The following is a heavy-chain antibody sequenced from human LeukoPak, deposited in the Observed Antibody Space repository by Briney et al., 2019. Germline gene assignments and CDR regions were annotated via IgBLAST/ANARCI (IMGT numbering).Heavy chain of an antibody. Sequence: GESLKISCQGSGYSFTSYWIGGVRQMPGKGLEWMGIIYPGDSDTRYSPSFQGQVTISADKSISTAYLQWSSLKASDTAMYYCARRVWFGELLPHAYFDYWGQGTLVTVSS. D-gene: IGHD3-10*01. CDR3: ARRVWFGELLPHAYFDY. CDR1: GYSFTSYW. J-gene: IGHJ4*02. V-gene: IGHV5-51*01. CDR2: IYPGDSDT.